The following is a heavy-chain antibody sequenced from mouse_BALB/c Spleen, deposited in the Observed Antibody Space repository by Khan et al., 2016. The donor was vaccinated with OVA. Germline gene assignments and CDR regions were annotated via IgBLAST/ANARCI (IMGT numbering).Heavy chain of an antibody. CDR2: IWGDGST. D-gene: IGHD2-10*01. CDR3: ARAYYANYREAMDY. J-gene: IGHJ4*01. CDR1: GFSLTGYG. Sequence: VQLQESGPGLVAPSQSLSITCTASGFSLTGYGVNWVRQPPGKGLEWLGLIWGDGSTAYNSALKSRLSISTDNSKTRVFLIMNSLQTDDTSWYYCARAYYANYREAMDYWGQGTSVTVSS. V-gene: IGHV2-6-7*01.